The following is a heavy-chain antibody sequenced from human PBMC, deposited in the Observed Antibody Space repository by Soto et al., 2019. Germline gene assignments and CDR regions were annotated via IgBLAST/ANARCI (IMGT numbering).Heavy chain of an antibody. Sequence: ASVKVSCKASGYTFTSYAMHWVRQAPGQRLEWMGWINAGNGNTKYSQKFQGRVTITRDTSASTAYMELSSLRSEDTAVYYCARLRHANLYYGSGRAPNYFDYWGQGTLVTVSS. CDR1: GYTFTSYA. CDR2: INAGNGNT. J-gene: IGHJ4*02. V-gene: IGHV1-3*01. CDR3: ARLRHANLYYGSGRAPNYFDY. D-gene: IGHD3-10*01.